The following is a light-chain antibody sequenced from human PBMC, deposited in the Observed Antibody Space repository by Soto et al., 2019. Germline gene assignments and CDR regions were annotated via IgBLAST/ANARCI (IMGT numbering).Light chain of an antibody. CDR2: EET. V-gene: IGKV1-5*03. J-gene: IGKJ2*01. CDR1: QRLSYW. Sequence: DIQMTQSPSTLSASLGDRVTITCRAGQRLSYWLAWYPHKPGKAPKLLIYEETHLQSRVQSRFSGSGSGSEFTPSISSLQPDYFATYYCQQYNTYPYSFGQGTKVDIK. CDR3: QQYNTYPYS.